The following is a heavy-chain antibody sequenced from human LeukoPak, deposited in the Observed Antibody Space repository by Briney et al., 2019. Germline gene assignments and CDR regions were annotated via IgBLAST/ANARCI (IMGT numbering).Heavy chain of an antibody. CDR1: GGSISSRTYY. CDR2: IYSSGTT. Sequence: TPSETLSLTCTVSGGSISSRTYYWGWIRQPPGKGLEWIGSIYSSGTTYYNPSLESRVTISVDTSKNQFSLKLSSVTAADTAVYYCARRYGYDTDYWGQGTLVTVSS. CDR3: ARRYGYDTDY. D-gene: IGHD3-22*01. V-gene: IGHV4-39*01. J-gene: IGHJ4*02.